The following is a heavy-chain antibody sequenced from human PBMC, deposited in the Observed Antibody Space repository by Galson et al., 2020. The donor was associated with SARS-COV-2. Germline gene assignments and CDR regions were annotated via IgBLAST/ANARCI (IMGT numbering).Heavy chain of an antibody. V-gene: IGHV4-39*07. CDR2: ISYSGST. CDR3: ARYTSGWYEVY. Sequence: ETLSLTCTVSGDSISSSSYYWGWIRQPPGNGLEWIGYISYSGSTYYNPSLKSRVTISVDSSKNQFSLKLSSVTAADTAVYYCARYTSGWYEVYWGQGTLVTVSS. J-gene: IGHJ4*02. D-gene: IGHD6-19*01. CDR1: GDSISSSSYY.